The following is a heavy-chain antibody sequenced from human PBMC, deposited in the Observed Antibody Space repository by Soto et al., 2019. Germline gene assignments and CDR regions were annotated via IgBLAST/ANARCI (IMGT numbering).Heavy chain of an antibody. V-gene: IGHV1-3*01. CDR2: INAGNGNT. CDR3: ARTGVSYRGPLDS. J-gene: IGHJ4*02. Sequence: QVQLVQSGAEVKKPGASVKVSCKASGYTFTSYAMHWVRQAPGQRLEWMGWINAGNGNTKYSQKFQGRVTITRDTSASTAYMELSSLRSEATAVYYCARTGVSYRGPLDSWGQGTLVTVSS. D-gene: IGHD1-26*01. CDR1: GYTFTSYA.